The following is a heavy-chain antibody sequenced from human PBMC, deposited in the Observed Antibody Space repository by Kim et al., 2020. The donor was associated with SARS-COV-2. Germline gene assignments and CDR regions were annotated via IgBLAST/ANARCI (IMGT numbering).Heavy chain of an antibody. D-gene: IGHD4-17*01. J-gene: IGHJ6*02. CDR2: T. V-gene: IGHV4-39*07. CDR3: ARGAYGDGMDV. Sequence: TYYHPSLKSRVTISGDTSKNQFSLKLSSVTAADTAVYYCARGAYGDGMDVWGQGTTVTVSS.